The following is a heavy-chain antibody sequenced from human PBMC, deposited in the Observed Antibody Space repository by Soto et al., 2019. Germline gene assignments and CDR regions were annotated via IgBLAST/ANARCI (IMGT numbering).Heavy chain of an antibody. V-gene: IGHV4-39*01. CDR2: IYYSGST. J-gene: IGHJ6*02. CDR1: GGSISSSSYY. Sequence: SETLSLTCTVSGGSISSSSYYWGWIRQPPGKGLEWIGSIYYSGSTYYNPSLKSRVTISVDTSKNQFSLKLSSVTAADTAVYYCARAYSSSWYIDYYYGMDVWGQGTKVTVYS. D-gene: IGHD6-13*01. CDR3: ARAYSSSWYIDYYYGMDV.